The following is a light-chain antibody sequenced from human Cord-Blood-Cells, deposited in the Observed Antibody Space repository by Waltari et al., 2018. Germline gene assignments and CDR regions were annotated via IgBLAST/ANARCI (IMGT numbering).Light chain of an antibody. CDR3: NSRDSSGNQLV. V-gene: IGLV3-19*01. J-gene: IGLJ2*01. CDR1: SLRSYY. CDR2: GKN. Sequence: SSELTQDPAVSVALGQTVRITCQGDSLRSYYASWYQPKPGQAPVLVIYGKNNRPAGIPDRFSGSSSGNTASLTITGAQAEDEADYYCNSRDSSGNQLVFGGGTKLTVL.